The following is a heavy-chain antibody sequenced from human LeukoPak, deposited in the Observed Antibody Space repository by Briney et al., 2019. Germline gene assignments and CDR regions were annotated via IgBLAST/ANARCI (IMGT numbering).Heavy chain of an antibody. V-gene: IGHV3-23*01. Sequence: GGSLRLSCAASGFTFSTYGMSWVRQAPGKGLEWVSGISGSGDKTNYADSVKGRFTISRDNSKNTLYLQMSSLRDEDTAVYYCARDFSAVGTNWGQGTLVIVSS. CDR3: ARDFSAVGTN. D-gene: IGHD6-13*01. CDR1: GFTFSTYG. CDR2: ISGSGDKT. J-gene: IGHJ4*02.